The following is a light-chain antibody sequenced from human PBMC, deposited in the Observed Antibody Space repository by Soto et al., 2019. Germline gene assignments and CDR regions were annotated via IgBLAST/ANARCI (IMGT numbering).Light chain of an antibody. CDR1: QGIANY. Sequence: GDRVTVTCRASQGIANYLAWYQQKPGKVPKLLIYAASTLQSGVPSRFSGSGSGTDFTLTISSLQPEDVATYYCQNYNSAPITFGQGTRLEIK. V-gene: IGKV1-27*01. CDR2: AAS. J-gene: IGKJ5*01. CDR3: QNYNSAPIT.